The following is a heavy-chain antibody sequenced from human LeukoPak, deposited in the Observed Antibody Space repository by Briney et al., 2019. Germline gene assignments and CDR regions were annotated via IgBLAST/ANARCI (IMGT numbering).Heavy chain of an antibody. CDR2: IWYDGSNK. Sequence: GGSLRLSCAASGFTFSSYGMHWVRQAPGKGLEWVAVIWYDGSNKYYADSVKGRFTISRDNSKNTLYLQMNSLRAEDTAVYYCARDTQYSSGWFSYYFDYWGQGTLVTVSS. CDR3: ARDTQYSSGWFSYYFDY. CDR1: GFTFSSYG. D-gene: IGHD6-19*01. J-gene: IGHJ4*02. V-gene: IGHV3-33*01.